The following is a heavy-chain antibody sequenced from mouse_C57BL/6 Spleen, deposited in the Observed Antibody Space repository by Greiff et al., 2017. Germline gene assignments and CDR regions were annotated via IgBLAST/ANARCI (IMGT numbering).Heavy chain of an antibody. CDR1: GYAFSSSW. V-gene: IGHV1-82*01. CDR2: IYPGDGDT. D-gene: IGHD1-1*01. Sequence: VQLQQSGPELVKPGASVKISCKASGYAFSSSWMNWVKQRPGKGLEWIGRIYPGDGDTNYNGKFKGKATLTADKSSSTAYMQLSSLTSEDSAVYFGAREGNYYGRPFDYWGQGTTLTVSS. CDR3: AREGNYYGRPFDY. J-gene: IGHJ2*01.